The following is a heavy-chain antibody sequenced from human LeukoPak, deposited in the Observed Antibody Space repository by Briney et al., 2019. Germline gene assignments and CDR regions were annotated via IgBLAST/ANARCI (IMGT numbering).Heavy chain of an antibody. CDR2: ISYDGSNK. CDR3: ARDLLLDGMGGY. J-gene: IGHJ4*02. CDR1: GFTVSSNY. Sequence: GGSLRLSCAASGFTVSSNYMSWVRQAPGKGLEWVAVISYDGSNKYYADSVKGRFTISRDNSKNTLYLQMNSLRAEDTAVYYCARDLLLDGMGGYWGQGTLVTVSS. D-gene: IGHD2-15*01. V-gene: IGHV3-30*03.